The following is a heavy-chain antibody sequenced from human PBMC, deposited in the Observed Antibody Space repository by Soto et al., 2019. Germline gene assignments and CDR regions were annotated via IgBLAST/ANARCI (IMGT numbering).Heavy chain of an antibody. CDR1: GFTFSSYG. Sequence: CAASGFTFSSYGMHWVRQAPGKGLEWVAVIWYDGSNKYYADSVKGRFTISRDNSKNTLYLQMNSLRAEDTAVYYCARDGAIRGYSDSYLDYWGQGTLVTVSS. CDR2: IWYDGSNK. V-gene: IGHV3-33*01. J-gene: IGHJ4*02. D-gene: IGHD5-18*01. CDR3: ARDGAIRGYSDSYLDY.